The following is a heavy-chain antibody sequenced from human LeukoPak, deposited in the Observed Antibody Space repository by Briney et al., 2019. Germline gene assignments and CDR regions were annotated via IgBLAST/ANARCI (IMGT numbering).Heavy chain of an antibody. CDR1: GGSFSGYY. CDR2: INHSGST. D-gene: IGHD3-10*01. Sequence: PSETLSLTCAVYGGSFSGYYWSWIRQPPGKGLEWIGEINHSGSTNYNPSLKSRVTISVDTSKNQFSLKLSSVTAADTAVYYCARGLRDVLWFGTARWFHPWGQGTLVTASS. CDR3: ARGLRDVLWFGTARWFHP. V-gene: IGHV4-34*01. J-gene: IGHJ5*02.